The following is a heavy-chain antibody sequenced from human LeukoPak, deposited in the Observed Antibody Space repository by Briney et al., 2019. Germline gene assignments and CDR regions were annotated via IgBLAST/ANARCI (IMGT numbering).Heavy chain of an antibody. CDR1: GYTFTSYG. Sequence: ASVKVSCKASGYTFTSYGISWVRQAPGQGLEWMGWISAYNGNTNYAQKLQGRVTMTTDTSTSTAYMELRNLRSDDTAVYYCARDYDILTGYYRGSLYWGQGTLVTVSS. V-gene: IGHV1-18*01. J-gene: IGHJ4*02. CDR2: ISAYNGNT. D-gene: IGHD3-9*01. CDR3: ARDYDILTGYYRGSLY.